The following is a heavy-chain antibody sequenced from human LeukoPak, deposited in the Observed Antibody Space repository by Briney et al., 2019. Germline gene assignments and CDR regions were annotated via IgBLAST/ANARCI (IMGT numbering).Heavy chain of an antibody. D-gene: IGHD2-21*02. J-gene: IGHJ3*02. CDR1: GYSIRSSNY. CDR2: IHYLGNT. V-gene: IGHV4-38-2*02. CDR3: ARVLIVVVTEEYDAFDI. Sequence: SETLSLTCTVSGYSIRSSNYWGWIRQPPGKGLEWIGNIHYLGNTYYNPSLKNRVTISLDTSKNEFSLKLGPVTAADTAVYYCARVLIVVVTEEYDAFDIWGQGTMVTVSS.